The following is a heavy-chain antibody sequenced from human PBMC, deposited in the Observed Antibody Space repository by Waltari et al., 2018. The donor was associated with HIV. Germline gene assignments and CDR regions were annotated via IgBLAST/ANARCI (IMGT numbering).Heavy chain of an antibody. CDR2: IKQDGSEI. V-gene: IGHV3-7*01. Sequence: EVQLVESGGGLVQPGGALRVSCAASGFPFSSYWMSWVRQAPGKGLEWVANIKQDGSEIYYVDSVKGRFTISRDNAKNSLYLQMNSLRAEDTAVYFCARRGGRSSPLGYWGQGTLVTVSS. J-gene: IGHJ4*02. CDR1: GFPFSSYW. D-gene: IGHD6-13*01. CDR3: ARRGGRSSPLGY.